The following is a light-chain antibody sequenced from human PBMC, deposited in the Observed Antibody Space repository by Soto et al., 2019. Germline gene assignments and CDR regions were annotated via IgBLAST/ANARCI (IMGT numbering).Light chain of an antibody. CDR1: SSDVGGYNY. CDR3: CSYAGSYIFYV. V-gene: IGLV2-11*01. CDR2: DVS. Sequence: QSALTQPRSVSGSPGQSVTISCTGTSSDVGGYNYVSWYQQHPGRAPKLMIYDVSKRPSGVPDRFSGSKSGNTASLTISGLQAEDEADYYRCSYAGSYIFYVFGTGTKVTVL. J-gene: IGLJ1*01.